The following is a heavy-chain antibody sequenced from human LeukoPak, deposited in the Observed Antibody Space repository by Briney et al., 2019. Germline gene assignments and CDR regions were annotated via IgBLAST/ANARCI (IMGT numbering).Heavy chain of an antibody. CDR3: ARSQGSTYNPRSGFDY. CDR2: LWYDGNNK. D-gene: IGHD1-14*01. CDR1: GFTFSSYG. J-gene: IGHJ4*02. Sequence: PGGSLRLSCVASGFTFSSYGIHWVRQAPGKGLEWVTILWYDGNNKYYADSVKGRFTISRDTSKNTVYLQMNSLRPEDTAVYYCARSQGSTYNPRSGFDYWGQGTLVTVSS. V-gene: IGHV3-33*08.